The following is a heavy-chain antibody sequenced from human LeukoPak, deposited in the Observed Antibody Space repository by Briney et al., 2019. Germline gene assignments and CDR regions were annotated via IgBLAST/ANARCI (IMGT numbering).Heavy chain of an antibody. D-gene: IGHD3-16*01. CDR3: ARTLDMSGAGGVYYYYMDV. Sequence: SVKVSCKASGGTFSSYAISWVRQAPGQGLEWMGGIIPIFGTASYAQKFQGRVTITTDESTSTAYMELSSLRSEDTAVYYCARTLDMSGAGGVYYYYMDVWGKGTTVTVSS. J-gene: IGHJ6*03. CDR1: GGTFSSYA. CDR2: IIPIFGTA. V-gene: IGHV1-69*05.